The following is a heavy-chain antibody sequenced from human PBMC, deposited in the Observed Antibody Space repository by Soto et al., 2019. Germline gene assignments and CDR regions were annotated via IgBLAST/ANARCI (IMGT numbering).Heavy chain of an antibody. Sequence: ASVKVSCKASGYTFTSLDINWVRQATGQGLEWMGWMNPNSGSTGSAQKFQGRVAMTRDTSINTAYMELSSLRSDDTAVYYCARGRGYSDGIDYCGQGTMVTVYS. D-gene: IGHD2-15*01. V-gene: IGHV1-8*01. CDR2: MNPNSGST. J-gene: IGHJ4*02. CDR1: GYTFTSLD. CDR3: ARGRGYSDGIDY.